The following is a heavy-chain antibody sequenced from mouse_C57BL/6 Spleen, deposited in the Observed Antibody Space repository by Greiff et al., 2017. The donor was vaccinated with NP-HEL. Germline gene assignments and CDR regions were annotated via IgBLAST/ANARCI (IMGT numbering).Heavy chain of an antibody. CDR1: GYTFTSYT. V-gene: IGHV1-4*01. J-gene: IGHJ2*01. Sequence: VKLMESGAELARPGASVKMSCKASGYTFTSYTMHWVKQRPGQGLEWIGYINPSSGYTKYNQKFKDKATLTADKSSSTAYMQLSSLTSEDSAVYYCARVTGRDYFDYWGQGTTLTVSS. D-gene: IGHD4-1*01. CDR3: ARVTGRDYFDY. CDR2: INPSSGYT.